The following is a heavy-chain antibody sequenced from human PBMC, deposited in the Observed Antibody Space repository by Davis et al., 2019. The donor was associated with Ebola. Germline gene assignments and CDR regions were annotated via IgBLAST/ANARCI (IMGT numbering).Heavy chain of an antibody. D-gene: IGHD5-12*01. CDR2: IYHSGST. Sequence: MPSETLSLTCAVSGGSISSSNWWSWVRQPPGKGLEWIGEIYHSGSTNYNPSLKSRVTISVDTSKNQFSLKLSSVTAADTAVYYCARAGDIVATRIDYWGQGTLVTVSS. CDR1: GGSISSSNW. V-gene: IGHV4-4*02. CDR3: ARAGDIVATRIDY. J-gene: IGHJ4*02.